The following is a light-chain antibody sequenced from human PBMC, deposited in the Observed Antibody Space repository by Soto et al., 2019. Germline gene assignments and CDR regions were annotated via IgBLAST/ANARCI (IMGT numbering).Light chain of an antibody. CDR1: SSNIGNNY. V-gene: IGLV1-51*01. J-gene: IGLJ1*01. CDR2: DNN. CDR3: GTWDSSLSALYV. Sequence: QSVLTQPPSVSAAPGQKVTISCSGSSSNIGNNYVSWYQQLPGTAPKLLIYDNNNRPSGIPDRFSGSKSGTSATLGITGLQTGDEADYYCGTWDSSLSALYVFGTGTKLTV.